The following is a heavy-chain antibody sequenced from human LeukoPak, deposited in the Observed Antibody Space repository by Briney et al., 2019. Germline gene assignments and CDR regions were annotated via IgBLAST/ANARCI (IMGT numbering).Heavy chain of an antibody. D-gene: IGHD3-10*01. CDR3: AKTPTMVRGVIRDY. CDR1: GFTFSSYA. J-gene: IGHJ4*02. CDR2: ISGSGGST. Sequence: GGSLRLSCAASGFTFSSYAMSWVRQAPGKGLEWVSAISGSGGSTYYADSVKGRFTISRDNSKNTLYLQMNSLRAEDTAVYYCAKTPTMVRGVIRDYWGQGTLVTVSS. V-gene: IGHV3-23*01.